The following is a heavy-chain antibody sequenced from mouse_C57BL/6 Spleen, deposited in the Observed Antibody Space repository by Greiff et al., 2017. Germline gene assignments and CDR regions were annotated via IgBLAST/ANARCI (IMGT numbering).Heavy chain of an antibody. CDR2: ISYDGSN. Sequence: EVKLQESGPGLVKPSQSLSLTCSVTGYSIPSGYYWNWIRQFPGNKLEWMGYISYDGSNNYNPSLKNRISITRDTSKNQFFLKLNSVTTEDTATYYCAREGVIRAMDYWGQGTSVTVSS. CDR1: GYSIPSGYY. J-gene: IGHJ4*01. CDR3: AREGVIRAMDY. D-gene: IGHD2-2*01. V-gene: IGHV3-6*01.